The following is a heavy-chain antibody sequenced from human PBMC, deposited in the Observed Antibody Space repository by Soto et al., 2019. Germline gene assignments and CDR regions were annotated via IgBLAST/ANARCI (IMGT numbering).Heavy chain of an antibody. Sequence: ASVKVSCKASGYTFTSYDINSVRQATGQGLELMGWINPNSGNTGDAHKFQGRVTMTRNTSISTDYMELSSLRSEDTAVYYCARGTPSDIVATTASYSYYGMDAWGQATPVTV. D-gene: IGHD5-12*01. CDR1: GYTFTSYD. V-gene: IGHV1-8*01. J-gene: IGHJ6*02. CDR3: ARGTPSDIVATTASYSYYGMDA. CDR2: INPNSGNT.